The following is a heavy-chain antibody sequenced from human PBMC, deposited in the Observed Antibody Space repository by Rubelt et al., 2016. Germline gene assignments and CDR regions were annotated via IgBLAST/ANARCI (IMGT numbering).Heavy chain of an antibody. D-gene: IGHD3-16*01. J-gene: IGHJ4*02. V-gene: IGHV4-34*01. Sequence: QVQLQQWGAGLLKPSETLSLTCAVYGGSFSGYYWSWIRQPPGKGLEWIGEINHSGSTNYNPSLKSRLTMSVDTSENQIFRGLSSVTAMDTAGYYCARRRGGVDPPDYWGRGTLVTVSS. CDR2: INHSGST. CDR1: GGSFSGYY. CDR3: ARRRGGVDPPDY.